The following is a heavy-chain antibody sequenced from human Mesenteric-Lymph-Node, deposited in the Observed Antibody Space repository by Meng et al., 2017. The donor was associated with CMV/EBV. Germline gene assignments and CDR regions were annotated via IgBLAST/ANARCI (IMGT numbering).Heavy chain of an antibody. CDR2: IYYSGST. J-gene: IGHJ5*02. D-gene: IGHD2-2*01. CDR1: GFSISSGDSY. Sequence: SETLSLTCTVSGFSISSGDSYWSWIRQPPGKGLEYIGYIYYSGSTYYNPSLRSRVTISVDTSKNQFSLKLTSVTAADTAVYYCASRYCSSTSCLEGTFDPWGQGILVTVSS. CDR3: ASRYCSSTSCLEGTFDP. V-gene: IGHV4-30-4*08.